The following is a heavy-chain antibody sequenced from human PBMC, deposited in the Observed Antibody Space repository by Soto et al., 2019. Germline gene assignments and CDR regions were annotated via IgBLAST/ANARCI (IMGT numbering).Heavy chain of an antibody. V-gene: IGHV3-33*01. J-gene: IGHJ4*02. CDR2: IWYDGSNQ. CDR3: ARAVSSATYYDCIGY. Sequence: LRLSCEASGFDISTYGLHWVRQAPGKGLEWLAFIWYDGSNQHYAAPVKGRFTISRDNSRNTLYLQMNNLRADDTAVYFCARAVSSATYYDCIGYWGRGTLVTVSS. D-gene: IGHD1-26*01. CDR1: GFDISTYG.